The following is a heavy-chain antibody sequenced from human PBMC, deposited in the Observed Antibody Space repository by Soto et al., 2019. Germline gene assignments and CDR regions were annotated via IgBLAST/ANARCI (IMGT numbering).Heavy chain of an antibody. D-gene: IGHD3-9*01. CDR3: AKDPVLRYFDWLPCYFDY. CDR2: ISGSGGST. CDR1: GFTFSSYV. J-gene: IGHJ4*02. Sequence: GGSLRLSCAASGFTFSSYVMSWVRQAPGKGLEWVSAISGSGGSTYYADSVKGRFTISRDNSKNTLYLQMNSLRAEDTAVYYCAKDPVLRYFDWLPCYFDYWGQGTLVTVS. V-gene: IGHV3-23*01.